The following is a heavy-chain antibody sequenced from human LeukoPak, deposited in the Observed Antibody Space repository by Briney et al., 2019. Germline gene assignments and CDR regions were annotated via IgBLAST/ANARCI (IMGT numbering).Heavy chain of an antibody. J-gene: IGHJ3*02. Sequence: GGSLRLSCAAYGFTFSSYWMSWVRQAPGKGVDCVANIKQYCSEKYYVDSVTARFTISRDNANNSLYLQMNSLRPEDTAVYYCARHSSGHAFDIWGQATMVTVSS. CDR1: GFTFSSYW. CDR3: ARHSSGHAFDI. V-gene: IGHV3-7*04. CDR2: IKQYCSEK. D-gene: IGHD6-19*01.